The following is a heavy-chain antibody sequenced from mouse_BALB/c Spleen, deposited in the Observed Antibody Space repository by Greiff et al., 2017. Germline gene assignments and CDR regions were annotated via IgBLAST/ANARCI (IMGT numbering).Heavy chain of an antibody. CDR2: IWAGGST. V-gene: IGHV2-9*02. J-gene: IGHJ4*01. D-gene: IGHD2-1*01. CDR1: GFSLTSYC. Sequence: VQVVESGPGLVAPSQSLSITCTVSGFSLTSYCVHWVRQPPGKGLEWLGVIWAGGSTNYNSALMSRQSISKDNSKSQVFLKMNSLQTDDTAMYYCARDKGDGNYVGAMDYWGAGTAVTVSS. CDR3: ARDKGDGNYVGAMDY.